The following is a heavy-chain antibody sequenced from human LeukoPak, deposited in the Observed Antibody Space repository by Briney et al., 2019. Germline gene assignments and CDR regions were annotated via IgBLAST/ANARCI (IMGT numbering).Heavy chain of an antibody. CDR3: TTNDAFDI. V-gene: IGHV3-15*01. CDR2: IKNKIASGTT. J-gene: IGHJ3*02. CDR1: GFTFSNAW. Sequence: GGSLRLSCAASGFTFSNAWMNWVGQAPGKGLEWVGRIKNKIASGTTDYAAPVKGRFTISRDDSKNTLFLQMNSLKTEDTAMYYCTTNDAFDIWGQGAMVTVSS.